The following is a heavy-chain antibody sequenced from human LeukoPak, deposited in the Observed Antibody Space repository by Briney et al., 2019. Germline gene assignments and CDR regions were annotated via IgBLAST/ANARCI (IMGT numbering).Heavy chain of an antibody. CDR1: GGSISSSSYY. D-gene: IGHD1-26*01. Sequence: PSETLSLTCAVSGGSISSSSYYWGWIRQPPGKGLEWIGSIYYSGSTYYNPSLKSRVTISVDTSKNQFSLKLSSVTAADTAVYYCARQGSSGSFYSTCGYWGQGTLVIVSS. V-gene: IGHV4-39*01. CDR2: IYYSGST. J-gene: IGHJ4*02. CDR3: ARQGSSGSFYSTCGY.